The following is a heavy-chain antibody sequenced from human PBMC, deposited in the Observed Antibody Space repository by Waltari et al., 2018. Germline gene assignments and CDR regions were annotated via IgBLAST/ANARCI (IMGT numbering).Heavy chain of an antibody. CDR3: ARATVFGVVTDTFDI. J-gene: IGHJ3*02. D-gene: IGHD3-3*01. CDR1: GASIRGYH. CDR2: ISYSGDT. V-gene: IGHV4-59*01. Sequence: VQLQESGPGLVKPSETLSLTCAVSGASIRGYHWTWIRQPPGGGLEWFGHISYSGDTAYGPSLRSRVTISVDTSKNHFSLKLTSVTAADTAVYYCARATVFGVVTDTFDIWSQGTMVTVSS.